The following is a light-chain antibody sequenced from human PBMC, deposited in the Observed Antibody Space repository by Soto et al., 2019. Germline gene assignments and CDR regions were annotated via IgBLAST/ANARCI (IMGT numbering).Light chain of an antibody. V-gene: IGLV2-14*01. Sequence: QSALTQPASVSGSPGQSITISCTGTSSDVGGYNYVSWYQQHPGKAPKLMIYEVSYRPSGVSNRFSGPKSGNTASLTISGLQAEDEADYYCSSYTTSSTPVAFGGGTKLTVL. CDR3: SSYTTSSTPVA. CDR2: EVS. CDR1: SSDVGGYNY. J-gene: IGLJ2*01.